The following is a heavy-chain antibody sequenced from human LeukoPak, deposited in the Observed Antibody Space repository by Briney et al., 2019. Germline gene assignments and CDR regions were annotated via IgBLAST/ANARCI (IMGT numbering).Heavy chain of an antibody. CDR3: ARHTRSWFGP. J-gene: IGHJ5*02. V-gene: IGHV4-4*02. CDR1: GGSITSTNY. CDR2: VNLQGST. Sequence: SGTLSLTCGVSGGSITSTNYWTWVRQPPGKGLEWIGEVNLQGSTNYNPSLMGRVAISVDMSENHISLQLTSVTAADTAVYYCARHTRSWFGPWGQGTLVTVSS.